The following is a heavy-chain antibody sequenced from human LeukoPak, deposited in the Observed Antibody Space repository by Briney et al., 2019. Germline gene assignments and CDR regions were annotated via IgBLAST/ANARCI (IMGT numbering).Heavy chain of an antibody. CDR2: INHSGST. Sequence: SETLSLTCAVYGGSFSGYYWSWIRQPPGKGLEWIGEINHSGSTNYNPSLKSRVTISVDTSKNQFSLKLSSVTAADTAVYYCARGRVLTLSFDYWGQGTLVTVSS. D-gene: IGHD3-9*01. CDR3: ARGRVLTLSFDY. V-gene: IGHV4-34*01. CDR1: GGSFSGYY. J-gene: IGHJ4*02.